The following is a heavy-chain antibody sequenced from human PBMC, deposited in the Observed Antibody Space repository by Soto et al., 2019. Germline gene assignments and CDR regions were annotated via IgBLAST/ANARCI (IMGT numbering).Heavy chain of an antibody. J-gene: IGHJ4*02. CDR1: GCTVSNIW. CDR3: TTDKGVPNPYDNIWYSVAFDF. CDR2: IKSESGGGTT. D-gene: IGHD6-13*01. Sequence: GGCLRLSSAASGCTVSNIWRNWVRQAQGKGLEWVGNIKSESGGGTTDYTAPVKGRFTISRDDSKNMVYLQMDSLKTEDTAVHYCTTDKGVPNPYDNIWYSVAFDFWGQGVLVTVSS. V-gene: IGHV3-15*07.